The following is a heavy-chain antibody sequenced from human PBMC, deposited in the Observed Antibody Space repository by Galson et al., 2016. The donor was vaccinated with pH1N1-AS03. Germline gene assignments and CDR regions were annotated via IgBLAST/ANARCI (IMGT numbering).Heavy chain of an antibody. V-gene: IGHV3-15*06. CDR2: INTDGADT. J-gene: IGHJ4*01. Sequence: SLRLSCAASGFTFSNYGMSWVRQAPGKGLEWVSSINTDGADTRYADSVKGRFTISRDDSRDTLHLQMNSLRTEDSALYYCVTGGNNFGHEYWGQGTLVTVSS. D-gene: IGHD5-18*01. CDR1: GFTFSNYG. CDR3: VTGGNNFGHEY.